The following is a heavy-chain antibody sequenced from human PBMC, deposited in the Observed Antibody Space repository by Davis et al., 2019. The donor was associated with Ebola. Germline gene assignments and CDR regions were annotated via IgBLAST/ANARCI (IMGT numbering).Heavy chain of an antibody. CDR1: GFVFDDHA. D-gene: IGHD3-3*01. V-gene: IGHV3-9*01. Sequence: SLKISCTGSGFVFDDHAIHWVRQAPGKGLEWVAGINWNSAFIVYVDSVKGRFTISRDNAKNSLYLQMNSLRAEDTAVYYCARDPTSYYDFWSGYSEIRYYFDYWGQGTLVTVSS. J-gene: IGHJ4*02. CDR2: INWNSAFI. CDR3: ARDPTSYYDFWSGYSEIRYYFDY.